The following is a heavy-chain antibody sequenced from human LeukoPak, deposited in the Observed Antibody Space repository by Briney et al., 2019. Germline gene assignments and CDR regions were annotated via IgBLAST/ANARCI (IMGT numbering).Heavy chain of an antibody. V-gene: IGHV3-30*02. J-gene: IGHJ4*02. CDR1: GFTFSSYG. Sequence: PGGSLRLSCAASGFTFSSYGMHWVRQAPGKGLEWVAFIRYDGGNKYYADSVKGRFTISRDNSKNTLYLQMNSLRAEDTAVYYCWTSGYDHFWGQGTLVTVSS. D-gene: IGHD5-12*01. CDR3: WTSGYDHF. CDR2: IRYDGGNK.